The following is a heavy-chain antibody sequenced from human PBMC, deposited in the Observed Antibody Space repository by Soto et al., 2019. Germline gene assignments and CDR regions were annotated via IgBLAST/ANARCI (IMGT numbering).Heavy chain of an antibody. D-gene: IGHD6-19*01. Sequence: SETLSLTCAVSTESLRGYYWTWIRQSPGKGLEWIGEISQSGFTNYNPSLESRVTPSVDTSKSEFSLHLTSMTAADTALYYCARGLFSSGWYSYFDPWGQGTPVTVSS. V-gene: IGHV4-34*01. CDR1: TESLRGYY. CDR2: ISQSGFT. J-gene: IGHJ5*02. CDR3: ARGLFSSGWYSYFDP.